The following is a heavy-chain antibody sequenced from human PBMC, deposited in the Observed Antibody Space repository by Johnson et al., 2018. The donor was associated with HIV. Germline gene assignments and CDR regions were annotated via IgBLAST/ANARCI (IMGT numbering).Heavy chain of an antibody. CDR3: AKEASGWYHAGDAFDI. J-gene: IGHJ3*02. CDR1: GFNFNIYG. D-gene: IGHD6-19*01. Sequence: VQLVESGGGVVQPGGSLRLSCAASGFNFNIYGMHCVRQAPGKGLEWVGRITSNTDGGTTDYAAPVTGRVTISRDNSRNALYLQMNSLRAEDTAVYYCAKEASGWYHAGDAFDIWGQGTMVTVSS. V-gene: IGHV3-15*01. CDR2: ITSNTDGGTT.